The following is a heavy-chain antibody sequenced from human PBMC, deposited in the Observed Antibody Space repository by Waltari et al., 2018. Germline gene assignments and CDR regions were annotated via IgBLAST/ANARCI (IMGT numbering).Heavy chain of an antibody. J-gene: IGHJ5*02. CDR2: IWYDGSNK. D-gene: IGHD6-19*01. CDR1: GFTFSSYG. V-gene: IGHV3-30*18. Sequence: QVQLVESGGGVVQPGRSLRLSCAASGFTFSSYGMHWVRQAPGKGLEWVAVIWYDGSNKYYADSVKGRFTISRDNSKNTLYLQMNSLRAEDTAMYYCAKEGASVAGTGWFDPWGQGTLVTVSS. CDR3: AKEGASVAGTGWFDP.